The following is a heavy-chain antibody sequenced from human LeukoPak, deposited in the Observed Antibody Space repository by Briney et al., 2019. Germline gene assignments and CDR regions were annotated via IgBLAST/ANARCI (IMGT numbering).Heavy chain of an antibody. J-gene: IGHJ4*02. CDR3: ARRAGAYSHPYDY. D-gene: IGHD4/OR15-4a*01. CDR1: GFSFNNYW. Sequence: PGGSLRLSCVASGFSFNNYWMSWFRQAPGKGLEWVGNIKTDGGEKYYVDSVRGRFTISRDNAKNSLYLQMNSLRAEDTAVYYCARRAGAYSHPYDYWGQGTLVTVSS. V-gene: IGHV3-7*01. CDR2: IKTDGGEK.